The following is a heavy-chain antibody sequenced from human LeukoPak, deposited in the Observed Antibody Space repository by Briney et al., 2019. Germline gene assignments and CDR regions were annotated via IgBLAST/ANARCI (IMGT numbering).Heavy chain of an antibody. Sequence: GGSLRLSCAASGFIFSIYSMNWVRQAPGKGLEWVSSISSSSIYIYYADSVKGRFTISRDNAKNSLYLQMNSLRAEDTAVYYCARDYIFDPWGQGTLVTVSS. CDR1: GFIFSIYS. CDR2: ISSSSIYI. V-gene: IGHV3-21*01. CDR3: ARDYIFDP. D-gene: IGHD2-15*01. J-gene: IGHJ5*02.